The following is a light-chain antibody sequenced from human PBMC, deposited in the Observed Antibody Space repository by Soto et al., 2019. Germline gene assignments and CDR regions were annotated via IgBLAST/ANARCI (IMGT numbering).Light chain of an antibody. CDR2: DVT. Sequence: QSVLTQPASVSGSPGQSITISCAGTNSDVAAYNYVSWYQQHPGKAPKVLIYDVTNRPSGVSNRFSGSKSGNTASLTISGLQTDDEADYYCSSYTTNNTLVFGTGTKVTVL. V-gene: IGLV2-14*03. CDR3: SSYTTNNTLV. CDR1: NSDVAAYNY. J-gene: IGLJ1*01.